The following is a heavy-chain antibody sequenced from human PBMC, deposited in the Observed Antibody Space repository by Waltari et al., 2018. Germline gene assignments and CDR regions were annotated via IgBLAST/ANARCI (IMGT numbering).Heavy chain of an antibody. CDR1: GFTFSDYW. D-gene: IGHD6-6*01. CDR3: ARGPYGSSSSTWEC. V-gene: IGHV3-74*01. CDR2: LDTNGDSA. Sequence: EVQLVESGGDLVHPGGSLRLSCAASGFTFSDYWMHWVRQVPGKGLVWVSRLDTNGDSATYADSGKGRFTVSRDNTKNTLYLQMNSLRAEDTAVYYCARGPYGSSSSTWECWGQGTLVTVSS. J-gene: IGHJ4*02.